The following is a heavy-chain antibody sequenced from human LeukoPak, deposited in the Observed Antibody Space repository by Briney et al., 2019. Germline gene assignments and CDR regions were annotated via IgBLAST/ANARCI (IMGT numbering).Heavy chain of an antibody. CDR3: ARVFARYSGSF. Sequence: SETLSLTCTVSNYSISTGYYWGWIRQPPGKGLEWIGSIYHSGNTYYNPSLKSRVTISVDTSKSQFSLKLNSVTAADTAVYYCARVFARYSGSFWGQGTLVTVSS. CDR2: IYHSGNT. J-gene: IGHJ4*02. D-gene: IGHD1-26*01. CDR1: NYSISTGYY. V-gene: IGHV4-38-2*02.